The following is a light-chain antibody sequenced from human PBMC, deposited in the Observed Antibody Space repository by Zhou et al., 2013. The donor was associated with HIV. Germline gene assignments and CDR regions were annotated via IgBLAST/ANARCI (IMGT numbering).Light chain of an antibody. J-gene: IGKJ3*01. Sequence: AIRMTQSPSSFSASTGDRVTITCRASQGISSYLAWYQQKPGKAPKLLIYAASTLQSGVPSRFSGSGSGTDFTLTISCLQSEDFATYYCQQYYSYPFTFGPGTKVGYQT. CDR2: AAS. CDR1: QGISSY. CDR3: QQYYSYPFT. V-gene: IGKV1-8*01.